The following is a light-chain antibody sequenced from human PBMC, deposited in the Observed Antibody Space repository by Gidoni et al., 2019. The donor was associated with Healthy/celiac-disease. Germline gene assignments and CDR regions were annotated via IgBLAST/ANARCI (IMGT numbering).Light chain of an antibody. CDR2: WAS. CDR3: QQYYSTPLT. V-gene: IGKV4-1*01. CDR1: QSVLYSSNNKNY. J-gene: IGKJ3*01. Sequence: DIVMTQSPDSLAASLGERATINCKSRQSVLYSSNNKNYLAWYQQKPGQPPKLLIYWASTRESGVPDRFSGSGSGTDFTLTISSLQAEDVAVYYCQQYYSTPLTFXPXTKVDIK.